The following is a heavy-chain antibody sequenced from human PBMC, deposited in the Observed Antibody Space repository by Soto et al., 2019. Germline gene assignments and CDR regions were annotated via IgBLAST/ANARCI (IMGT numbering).Heavy chain of an antibody. CDR3: ATGVRVSAYPDYSMDV. Sequence: QVQLVQSGAEVKKPGASLKVSCKASGYTFSNFGVSWVRQAPGQGLEWIGWINPDNGDTNYGQKFQGRATMTTDTFTNAAYMEVRGLRSDDTAVYYCATGVRVSAYPDYSMDVWGEGTTVTVSS. J-gene: IGHJ6*03. CDR2: INPDNGDT. V-gene: IGHV1-18*01. CDR1: GYTFSNFG. D-gene: IGHD3-10*02.